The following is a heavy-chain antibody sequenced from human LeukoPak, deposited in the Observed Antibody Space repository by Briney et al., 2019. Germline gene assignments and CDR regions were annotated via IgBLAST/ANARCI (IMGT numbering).Heavy chain of an antibody. Sequence: SETLSLTCTISGYSISSGYYWGWIRQPPGKGLEWIGNFYHSGSTYYNPSLKNRVTFSVDTSKNQFSLKLSSVTAADTAVYYCARSSWSLFDYWGQGTLVTVSS. CDR1: GYSISSGYY. CDR3: ARSSWSLFDY. D-gene: IGHD1-26*01. J-gene: IGHJ4*02. V-gene: IGHV4-38-2*02. CDR2: FYHSGST.